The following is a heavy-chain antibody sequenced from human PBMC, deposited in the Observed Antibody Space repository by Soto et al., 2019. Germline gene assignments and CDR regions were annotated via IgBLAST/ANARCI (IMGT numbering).Heavy chain of an antibody. CDR1: GFTFSTYG. CDR2: IWYDGSNK. D-gene: IGHD1-26*01. CDR3: ARAVGATKPPVDY. Sequence: GGSLRLSCAASGFTFSTYGMHWVRQAPGKGLEWVAVIWYDGSNKYYADSVKGRFTISRDNSKNTLYLQMDSLRAEDTAVYYCARAVGATKPPVDYWGQGTLVTVSS. V-gene: IGHV3-33*01. J-gene: IGHJ4*02.